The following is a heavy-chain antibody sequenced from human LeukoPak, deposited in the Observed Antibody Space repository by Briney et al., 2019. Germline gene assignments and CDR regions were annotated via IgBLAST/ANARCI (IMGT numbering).Heavy chain of an antibody. Sequence: PGGSLRLSCAASGFTFSSYDMNWLRQAPGKGLEWVSSISSRSTSIYYADSVKGRFTISRDNAKNSLYLQMNSLRAEDTAVYWCARDYIAYDPLDYWGQGTLVTVSS. V-gene: IGHV3-21*01. D-gene: IGHD3-3*01. CDR2: ISSRSTSI. J-gene: IGHJ4*02. CDR1: GFTFSSYD. CDR3: ARDYIAYDPLDY.